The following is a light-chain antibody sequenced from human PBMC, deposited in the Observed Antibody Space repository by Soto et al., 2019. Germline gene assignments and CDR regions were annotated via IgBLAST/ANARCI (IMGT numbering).Light chain of an antibody. CDR3: QSYDSSLSVV. Sequence: QSVLTQPPSVSGAPGQRVTISCTGSSSNIWAGYDVHWYQQLPGTAPKLLIYGNSNRPSGVPDRFSGSKSGTSAXLAITGLQAEDEADYYCQSYDSSLSVVFGGGTKLTVL. CDR1: SSNIWAGYD. J-gene: IGLJ2*01. CDR2: GNS. V-gene: IGLV1-40*01.